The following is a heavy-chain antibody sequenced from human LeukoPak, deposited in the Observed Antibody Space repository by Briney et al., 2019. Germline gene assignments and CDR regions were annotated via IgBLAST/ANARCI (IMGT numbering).Heavy chain of an antibody. D-gene: IGHD3-22*01. Sequence: GGSLRLSCAASGFTFSSYAMSWVRQAPGKGLEWVSAISGSGGSTYYADSVKGRFTISRDNSKNTLYLQMNSLRAEDTAVYYCAKWDTYYDSSGYYFYWGQGTLVTVSS. CDR1: GFTFSSYA. V-gene: IGHV3-23*01. CDR2: ISGSGGST. J-gene: IGHJ4*02. CDR3: AKWDTYYDSSGYYFY.